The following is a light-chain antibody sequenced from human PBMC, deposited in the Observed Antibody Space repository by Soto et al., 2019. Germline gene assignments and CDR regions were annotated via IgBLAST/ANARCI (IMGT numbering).Light chain of an antibody. V-gene: IGKV1-5*03. J-gene: IGKJ1*01. CDR1: HSISSW. Sequence: DIQMTQSHSTQSTSVGDRDTITCRVSHSISSWLALYQQKPGKAPKILIYKASILESGVPSRFSGSGSGTEFTLTIISLQTDDFATYYCQHYNIYSETFGQGPKV. CDR3: QHYNIYSET. CDR2: KAS.